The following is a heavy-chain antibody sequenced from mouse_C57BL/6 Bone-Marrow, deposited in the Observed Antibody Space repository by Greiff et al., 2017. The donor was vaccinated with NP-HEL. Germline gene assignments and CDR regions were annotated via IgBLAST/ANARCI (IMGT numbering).Heavy chain of an antibody. CDR3: ARSCDSSYCYAMDY. D-gene: IGHD1-1*01. CDR1: GYTFTSYG. Sequence: QVQLQQSGAELARPGASVKLSCKASGYTFTSYGISWVKQRTGQGLEWIGEIYPRSGNTYYNEKFKGKATLTADKSSSTAYMELRSLTSEDSAVYFCARSCDSSYCYAMDYWGQGTSVTVSS. V-gene: IGHV1-81*01. J-gene: IGHJ4*01. CDR2: IYPRSGNT.